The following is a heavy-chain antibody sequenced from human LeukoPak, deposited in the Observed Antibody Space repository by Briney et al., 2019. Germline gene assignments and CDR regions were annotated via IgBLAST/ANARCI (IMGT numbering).Heavy chain of an antibody. D-gene: IGHD3-16*02. V-gene: IGHV4-39*07. CDR3: ARGPITFGGVIVRRDFDY. J-gene: IGHJ4*02. CDR2: IYYSGST. CDR1: GGSISSSSYY. Sequence: SETLSLTCTVSGGSISSSSYYWGWIRQPPGKGLEWIGRIYYSGSTYYNPSLKSRFTISVDTSKNQFSLKLSSVTAADTAVYYCARGPITFGGVIVRRDFDYWGQGTLVTVSS.